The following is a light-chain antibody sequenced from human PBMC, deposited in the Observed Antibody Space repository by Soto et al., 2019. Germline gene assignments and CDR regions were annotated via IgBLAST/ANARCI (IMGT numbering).Light chain of an antibody. CDR3: QQYGSWGLT. V-gene: IGKV3-20*01. J-gene: IGKJ4*01. CDR2: GAS. Sequence: EIVLTQSPGTLSLSPGERATLSCRASQSVSSSYLAWYQQKPGQAPRLLIYGASSRATGIPDRFSGSGSGTDFTLTISRLEPEDFEVYYCQQYGSWGLTFGGGTKVDIK. CDR1: QSVSSSY.